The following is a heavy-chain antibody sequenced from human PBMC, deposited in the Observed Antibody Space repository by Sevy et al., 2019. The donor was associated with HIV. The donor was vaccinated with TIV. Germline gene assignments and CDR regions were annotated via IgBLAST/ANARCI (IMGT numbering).Heavy chain of an antibody. J-gene: IGHJ6*02. Sequence: GGSLRLSCTASGFTFRTYAMSWVRQAPGKGLDWVSGKGLEWVSAISGSDSTYYADSVKGRFTISRDNAKNTLFLQMNSLRAEDTGIYYCAREGVDFWSGPVDYYYGMDVWGQGTTVTVSS. CDR1: GFTFRTYA. V-gene: IGHV3-23*01. CDR2: ISGSDST. D-gene: IGHD3-3*01. CDR3: AREGVDFWSGPVDYYYGMDV.